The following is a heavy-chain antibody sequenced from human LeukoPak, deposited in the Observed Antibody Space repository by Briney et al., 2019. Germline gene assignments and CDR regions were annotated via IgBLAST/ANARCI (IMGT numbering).Heavy chain of an antibody. CDR2: ISSSGSTI. Sequence: GALRLSCAASGFTFSSYEMNWVRQAPGKGLAWVSYISSSGSTIYYADSVKGRFTISRDNAKNSLYLQMNSLRAEDTAVYYCAELGITMIGGVWGEGTTVTISS. CDR3: AELGITMIGGV. D-gene: IGHD3-10*02. CDR1: GFTFSSYE. V-gene: IGHV3-48*03. J-gene: IGHJ6*04.